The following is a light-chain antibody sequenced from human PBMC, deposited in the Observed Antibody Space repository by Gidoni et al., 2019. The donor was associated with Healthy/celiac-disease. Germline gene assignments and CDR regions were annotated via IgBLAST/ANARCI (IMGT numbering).Light chain of an antibody. CDR2: GAS. CDR3: QQYNNWPPWT. J-gene: IGKJ1*01. V-gene: IGKV3-15*01. CDR1: QSVSSN. Sequence: VSPGERATLSCRASQSVSSNLAWYQQKPGQAPRLLIYGASTRATGIPARFSGSGSGTEFTLTISSLQSEDFAVYYCQQYNNWPPWTFGQXTKVEIK.